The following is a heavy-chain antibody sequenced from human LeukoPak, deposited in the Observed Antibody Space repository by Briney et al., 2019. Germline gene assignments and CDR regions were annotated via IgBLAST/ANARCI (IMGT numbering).Heavy chain of an antibody. V-gene: IGHV3-66*01. D-gene: IGHD3-22*01. Sequence: PGGSLRLSCAASGFTASSNYMSWVRQAPGKGLEWVSVIYSGGSTYYADSVKGRFTISRDNSKNTLYLQMNSLRAEDTAVYYCARVGYYDSSGYYFDWFDPWGQGTLVTVSS. CDR1: GFTASSNY. CDR2: IYSGGST. CDR3: ARVGYYDSSGYYFDWFDP. J-gene: IGHJ5*02.